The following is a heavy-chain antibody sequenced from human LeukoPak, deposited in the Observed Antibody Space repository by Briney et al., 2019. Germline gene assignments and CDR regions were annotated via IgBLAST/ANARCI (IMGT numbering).Heavy chain of an antibody. CDR2: IKQDGTDK. V-gene: IGHV3-7*01. D-gene: IGHD4/OR15-4a*01. CDR1: GFTFSSYW. Sequence: GGSLRLSCAASGFTFSSYWMTWVRQAPGKGLEWVANIKQDGTDKYYVDSVKGRFTISRDNAKNSLFLQLGSLRADDTAVYYCARASMGGRDYHLDSWGQGTLVTDSS. CDR3: ARASMGGRDYHLDS. J-gene: IGHJ4*02.